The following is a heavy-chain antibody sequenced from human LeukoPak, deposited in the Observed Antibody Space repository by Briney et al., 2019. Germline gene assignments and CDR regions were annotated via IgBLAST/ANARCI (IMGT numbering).Heavy chain of an antibody. D-gene: IGHD1-26*01. V-gene: IGHV4-4*02. J-gene: IGHJ6*02. CDR2: IYHSGST. CDR1: GGSISSSNW. CDR3: ARGYSGYYYGTDV. Sequence: SETLSLTCAVSGGSISSSNWWSWVRQPPGKGLEWIGEIYHSGSTNYNPSLKSRVTISVDKSKNQFSLKLSSVTAADTAVYYCARGYSGYYYGTDVWGQGTTVTVSS.